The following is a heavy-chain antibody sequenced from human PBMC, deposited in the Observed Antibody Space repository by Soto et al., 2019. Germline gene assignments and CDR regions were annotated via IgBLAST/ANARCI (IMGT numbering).Heavy chain of an antibody. D-gene: IGHD2-2*01. J-gene: IGHJ2*01. V-gene: IGHV3-30-3*01. CDR1: GFTFSNYA. CDR2: ISYDGSIK. Sequence: QVQLVESGGGVVQPGRSLRLSCTASGFTFSNYAMHWVRQAPGKGLEWGVVISYDGSIKYYADSVKGRFIISRDNSKNTLYLQMNSLRAEDTAVYYCARASRVVPETMLTWYFDLWGRGTLVTVSS. CDR3: ARASRVVPETMLTWYFDL.